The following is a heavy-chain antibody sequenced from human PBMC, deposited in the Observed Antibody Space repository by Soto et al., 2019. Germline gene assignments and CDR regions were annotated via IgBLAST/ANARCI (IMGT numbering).Heavy chain of an antibody. Sequence: EVQLVESGGGLVQPGGSLRLSCAASGFSFSSYSMNWVRQAPGKGLEWVSYISSRSGTIYYADSVKGRFTISRDNAKNSLYLQMNSLRDEDTAVYYCARDPGPLPGRFAYWGQGTLVTVSS. CDR3: ARDPGPLPGRFAY. V-gene: IGHV3-48*02. CDR1: GFSFSSYS. J-gene: IGHJ4*02. CDR2: ISSRSGTI.